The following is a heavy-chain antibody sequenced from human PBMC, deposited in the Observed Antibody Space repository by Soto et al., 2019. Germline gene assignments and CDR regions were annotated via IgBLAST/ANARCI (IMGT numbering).Heavy chain of an antibody. Sequence: GGSLRLSCAASGFTFSSYGMHWVRQAPGKGLEWVAVISYDGSNKYYADSVKGRFTISRDNSKNTLYLQMNSLRAEDTAVYYCAKDLEGDIVVVPATFMDVWGKGTTVTVSS. V-gene: IGHV3-30*18. J-gene: IGHJ6*03. CDR2: ISYDGSNK. CDR1: GFTFSSYG. D-gene: IGHD2-2*01. CDR3: AKDLEGDIVVVPATFMDV.